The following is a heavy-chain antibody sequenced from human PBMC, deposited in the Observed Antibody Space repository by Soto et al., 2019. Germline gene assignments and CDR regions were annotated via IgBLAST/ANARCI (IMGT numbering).Heavy chain of an antibody. D-gene: IGHD5-18*01. CDR3: ATFGIQLWFIPPQQFDY. CDR2: ISYDGSNK. CDR1: GFTFSSYG. Sequence: GGSLRLSCAASGFTFSSYGMHWVRQAPGKGLEWVAVISYDGSNKYYADSVKGRFTISRDNSKNTLYLQMNSLRAEDTAVYYCATFGIQLWFIPPQQFDYWGQGTLVTVSS. J-gene: IGHJ4*02. V-gene: IGHV3-30*03.